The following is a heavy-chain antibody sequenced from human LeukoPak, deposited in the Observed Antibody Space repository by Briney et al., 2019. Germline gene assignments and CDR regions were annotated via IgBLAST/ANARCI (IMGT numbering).Heavy chain of an antibody. Sequence: SVKVPCKASGGTFSSYAISWVRQAPGQGLEWMGRIIPIFGTANYAQKFQGRVTITTDESTSTAYMELSSLRSEDTAVYYCAREAPGRSSGYYYYYWGQGTLVTVSS. CDR3: AREAPGRSSGYYYYY. V-gene: IGHV1-69*05. D-gene: IGHD3-22*01. CDR2: IIPIFGTA. CDR1: GGTFSSYA. J-gene: IGHJ4*02.